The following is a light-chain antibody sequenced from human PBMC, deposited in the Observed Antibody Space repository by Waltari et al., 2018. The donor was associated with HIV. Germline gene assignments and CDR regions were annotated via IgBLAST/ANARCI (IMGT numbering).Light chain of an antibody. CDR1: NIGSKN. Sequence: SYELTQPLSVSVALGQPARITCGGNNIGSKNVHWSQQKPGQAPGLVIYRDTNRPSGIPERFSGSNSGNTATLTINRAQAEDEADYYCQVWDSSTVVFGGGTKLTVL. CDR2: RDT. V-gene: IGLV3-9*01. J-gene: IGLJ2*01. CDR3: QVWDSSTVV.